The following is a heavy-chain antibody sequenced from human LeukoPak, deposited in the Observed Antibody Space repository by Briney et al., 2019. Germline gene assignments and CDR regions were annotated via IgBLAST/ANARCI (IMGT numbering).Heavy chain of an antibody. CDR3: ARDNGDYWLDY. J-gene: IGHJ4*02. D-gene: IGHD4-17*01. V-gene: IGHV1-2*02. CDR1: GYTFTGYY. CDR2: INPNSGGT. Sequence: ASVKFSCKASGYTFTGYYMHWVRQAPGQGLEWMGWINPNSGGTNYAQKFQGRVTMTRDTSISTAYMELTRLRSDDTAVYYCARDNGDYWLDYWGQGTLVTVSS.